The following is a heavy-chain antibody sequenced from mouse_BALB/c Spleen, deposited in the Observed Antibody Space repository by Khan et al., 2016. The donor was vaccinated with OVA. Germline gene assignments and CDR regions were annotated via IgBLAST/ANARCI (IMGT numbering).Heavy chain of an antibody. J-gene: IGHJ2*01. Sequence: VELVESGAELVRPGASVKLSCKTSGYIFTSYWIHWVKQRSGQGLAWIGRIYPGTDNTSYNEKLKDKATLTADKSSSTAYMQLSSLKSEDSAVYFCARDEALYYFNYWGQGTTLTVSS. CDR1: GYIFTSYW. V-gene: IGHV1S132*01. CDR3: ARDEALYYFNY. D-gene: IGHD3-2*02. CDR2: IYPGTDNT.